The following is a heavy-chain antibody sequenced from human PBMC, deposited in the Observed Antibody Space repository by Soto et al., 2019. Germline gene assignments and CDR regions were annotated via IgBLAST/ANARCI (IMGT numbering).Heavy chain of an antibody. CDR3: ARFAKEENPKRESWYAFDI. CDR1: GGYISSGYF. D-gene: IGHD6-13*01. J-gene: IGHJ4*02. V-gene: IGHV4-31*03. CDR2: IYYSGGT. Sequence: PSETLSLTCTVSGGYISSGYFWSWIRQRPGKGLEWIGNIYYSGGTYSNPSLESRVVMSVDTSKNEFTLKVNSVTAADTAVYYCARFAKEENPKRESWYAFDIWGQGILVTVSS.